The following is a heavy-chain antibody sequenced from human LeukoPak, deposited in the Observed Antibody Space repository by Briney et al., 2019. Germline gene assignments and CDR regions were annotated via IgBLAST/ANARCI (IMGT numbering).Heavy chain of an antibody. D-gene: IGHD3-10*01. V-gene: IGHV1-46*01. Sequence: ASVKVSCKASGYTFTSYYMHWVRQAPGQGLEWMGIINPSGGSTSYAQKFQGRVTMTRDMSTSTVYMELSSLRSEDTAVYYCARDPWITMVRGVITDLDYWGQGTLVTVSS. CDR3: ARDPWITMVRGVITDLDY. CDR1: GYTFTSYY. CDR2: INPSGGST. J-gene: IGHJ4*02.